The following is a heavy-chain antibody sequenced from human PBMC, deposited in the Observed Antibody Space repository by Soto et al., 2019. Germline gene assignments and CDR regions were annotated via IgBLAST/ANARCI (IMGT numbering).Heavy chain of an antibody. J-gene: IGHJ6*02. V-gene: IGHV3-21*01. D-gene: IGHD1-26*01. CDR2: ITSGSTYI. Sequence: GGSLRLSCAASRFTFNTYTMNWVRQAPGKGLEWVSSITSGSTYIYYAESVKGRFTVSRDNANNSLYLQMNNLRAEDTAIYYCAREKWGHYSGMDVWGQGTTVTVSS. CDR3: AREKWGHYSGMDV. CDR1: RFTFNTYT.